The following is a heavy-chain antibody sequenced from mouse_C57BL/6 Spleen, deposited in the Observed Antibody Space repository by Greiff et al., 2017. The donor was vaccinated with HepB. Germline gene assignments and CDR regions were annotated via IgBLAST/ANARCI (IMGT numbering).Heavy chain of an antibody. J-gene: IGHJ1*03. CDR2: IHPNSGST. Sequence: QVQLQQPGAELVKPGASVKLSCKASGYTLTSYWMHWVKQRPGQGLEWIGMIHPNSGSTNYNEKFKSKATLTVDKSSSPAYMQLSSLTSEDSAVYYCARRGDDYWYFDVWGTGTTVTVSS. CDR1: GYTLTSYW. D-gene: IGHD2-3*01. CDR3: ARRGDDYWYFDV. V-gene: IGHV1-64*01.